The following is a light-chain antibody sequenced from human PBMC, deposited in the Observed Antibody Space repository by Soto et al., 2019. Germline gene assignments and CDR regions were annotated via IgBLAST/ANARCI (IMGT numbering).Light chain of an antibody. J-gene: IGKJ5*01. V-gene: IGKV3-20*01. CDR2: GAS. Sequence: EIVLTQSPGTLSLSPGERAPPPCRASRGFGSSYLAGSQQKPGQAPRLLIYGASSRATGIPDRFSGSGSGTDFTLTISRLEPEDFAVYYCQQYGSSPGITFGQGTRLEIK. CDR1: RGFGSSY. CDR3: QQYGSSPGIT.